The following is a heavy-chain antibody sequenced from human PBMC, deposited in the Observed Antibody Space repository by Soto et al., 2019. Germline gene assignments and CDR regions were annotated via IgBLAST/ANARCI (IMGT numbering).Heavy chain of an antibody. CDR2: IIPILATA. CDR3: ACRWVSSLRNWFDP. CDR1: TGTFSNYA. J-gene: IGHJ5*02. V-gene: IGHV1-69*01. D-gene: IGHD3-16*01. Sequence: QVQLVQSGAEVKKPGSSVKVSCKASTGTFSNYALSWVRQAPGQGLEWMGGIIPILATANYAQKFQGRVSITADEATSTASMELSSLRYEYTAVYYCACRWVSSLRNWFDPWGQGTRVTVAS.